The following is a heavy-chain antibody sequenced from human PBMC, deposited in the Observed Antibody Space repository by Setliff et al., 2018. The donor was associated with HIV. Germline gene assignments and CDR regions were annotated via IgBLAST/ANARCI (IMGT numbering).Heavy chain of an antibody. CDR3: ARPDSRWYARGRDPLYGMDV. D-gene: IGHD6-13*01. J-gene: IGHJ6*02. CDR1: GYIFTNYA. CDR2: INTGNGST. Sequence: ASVKVSCKASGYIFTNYAMQWVRQAPGQGLAWMGWINTGNGSTKYSQKFQGRVTISRDTFPSTAYMYLSSLRSEDTAVYYCARPDSRWYARGRDPLYGMDVWGQGTTVTVSS. V-gene: IGHV1-3*04.